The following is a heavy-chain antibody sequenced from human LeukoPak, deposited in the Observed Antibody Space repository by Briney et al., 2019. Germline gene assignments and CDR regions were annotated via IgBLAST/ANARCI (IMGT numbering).Heavy chain of an antibody. CDR3: ARIPQQAPSIDY. CDR1: GGSISSGGYY. J-gene: IGHJ4*02. Sequence: SETLSLTCTVSGGSISSGGYYWSWIRQHPGKGLEWIGYIYYSGSTYYNPSLKSRVTISVDTSKSQFSLILSSVTAADTAVYYCARIPQQAPSIDYWGQGTLVTVSS. V-gene: IGHV4-31*03. CDR2: IYYSGST.